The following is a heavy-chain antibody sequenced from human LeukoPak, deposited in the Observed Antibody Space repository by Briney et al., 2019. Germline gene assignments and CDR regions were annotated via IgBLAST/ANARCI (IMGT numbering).Heavy chain of an antibody. CDR3: ARPNDYGYYFDY. Sequence: KNGESLKISCKGSGYSFNNYWIGWVRQMPGKGLEWMGIIYPGDSDTRYSPSLQGQVTISVDKSISTAYPQWSSLKASDTAIYYCARPNDYGYYFDYWGQGTLVTVST. J-gene: IGHJ4*02. CDR2: IYPGDSDT. CDR1: GYSFNNYW. D-gene: IGHD4-17*01. V-gene: IGHV5-51*01.